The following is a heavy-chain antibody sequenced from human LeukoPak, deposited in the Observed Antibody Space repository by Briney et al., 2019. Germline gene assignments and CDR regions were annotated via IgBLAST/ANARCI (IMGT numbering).Heavy chain of an antibody. CDR1: GFTFSSYS. D-gene: IGHD3-10*01. CDR2: ISSSSSYI. V-gene: IGHV3-21*01. J-gene: IGHJ4*02. CDR3: ARTMVRQPFDY. Sequence: GGSLRLSCAAFGFTFSSYSMNWVRQAPGKGLEWVSSISSSSSYIYYADSVKGRFTISRDNAKNSLYLQMNSLRAEDTAVYYCARTMVRQPFDYWGQGTLVTVSS.